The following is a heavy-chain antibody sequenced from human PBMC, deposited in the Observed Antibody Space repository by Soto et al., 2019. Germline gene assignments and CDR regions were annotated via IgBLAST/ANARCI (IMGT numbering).Heavy chain of an antibody. CDR3: ARAGGSSSWLLNYYYYYGMDV. J-gene: IGHJ6*02. V-gene: IGHV4-34*01. D-gene: IGHD6-13*01. Sequence: PSETLSLTCAVYGGSFSGYYWSWIRQPPGKGLEWIGEINHSGSTNYNPSLKSRVTISVDTSKNQFSLKLNSVTAADTVVYYCARAGGSSSWLLNYYYYYGMDVWGQGTTVTVSS. CDR1: GGSFSGYY. CDR2: INHSGST.